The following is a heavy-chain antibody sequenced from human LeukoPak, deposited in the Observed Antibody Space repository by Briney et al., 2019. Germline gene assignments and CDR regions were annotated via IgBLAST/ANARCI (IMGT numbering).Heavy chain of an antibody. Sequence: ASVKVSCKASGYTFTGYYMHWVRQAPGQGLEWMGRINPNTGGTNYAQKFQGRVTMTRDTSISTAYMELSRLRSDDTAVYYCARVWFGVIRNDYWGQGSLVTVSS. CDR1: GYTFTGYY. D-gene: IGHD3-10*01. J-gene: IGHJ4*02. CDR3: ARVWFGVIRNDY. V-gene: IGHV1-2*06. CDR2: INPNTGGT.